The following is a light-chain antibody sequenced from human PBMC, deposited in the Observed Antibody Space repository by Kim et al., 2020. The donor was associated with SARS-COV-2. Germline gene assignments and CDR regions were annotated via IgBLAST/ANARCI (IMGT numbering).Light chain of an antibody. Sequence: GDTVTITCRASQSISSWLAWYQQKPGKAPKLVIYDTSVLESGVPSRFSGSGSGTEFTLTISSLQPDDFATYYCQHYTTYSGTFGQGTKVDI. CDR2: DTS. CDR3: QHYTTYSGT. J-gene: IGKJ1*01. CDR1: QSISSW. V-gene: IGKV1-5*01.